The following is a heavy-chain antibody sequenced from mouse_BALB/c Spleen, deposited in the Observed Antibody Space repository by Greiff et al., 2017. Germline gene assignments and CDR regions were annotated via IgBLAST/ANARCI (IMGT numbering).Heavy chain of an antibody. CDR1: GYTFSSYW. CDR3: ARRGYDGCFDV. CDR2: ILPGSGST. D-gene: IGHD2-14*01. Sequence: QVHVKQSGAELMKPGASVKISCKATGYTFSSYWIEWVKQRPGHGLEWIGEILPGSGSTNYNEKFKGKATFTADTSSNTAYMQLSSLTSEDSAVYYCARRGYDGCFDVWGAGTTVTVSS. J-gene: IGHJ1*01. V-gene: IGHV1-9*01.